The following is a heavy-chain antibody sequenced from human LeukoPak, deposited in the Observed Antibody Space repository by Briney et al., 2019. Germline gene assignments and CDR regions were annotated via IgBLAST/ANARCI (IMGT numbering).Heavy chain of an antibody. J-gene: IGHJ3*02. CDR3: AREYSSGWYPGAFDI. D-gene: IGHD6-19*01. CDR1: GGSISSSNW. CDR2: IYHSGST. V-gene: IGHV4-4*02. Sequence: SGTLSLTCAVSGGSISSSNWWSWVRQPPGKGLEWIGEIYHSGSTNYNPSLKSRVTISVDKSKNQFSLKLSSVTAADTAVYYCAREYSSGWYPGAFDIWGQGTMVTVSS.